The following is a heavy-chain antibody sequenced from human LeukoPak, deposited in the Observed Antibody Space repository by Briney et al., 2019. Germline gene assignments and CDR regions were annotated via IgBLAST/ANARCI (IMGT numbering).Heavy chain of an antibody. CDR2: IYYSGST. CDR1: GGSISSSSYY. V-gene: IGHV4-39*01. Sequence: PSETLSLICTVCGGSISSSSYYWGWIRQPPGKGLEWIVSIYYSGSTYYNPSLKSRVTISVDTSKNQFSLKLSSVTAADTAVYYCARRYYYDSSGYYYGIIGAFDYWGQGTLVTVSS. D-gene: IGHD3-22*01. J-gene: IGHJ4*02. CDR3: ARRYYYDSSGYYYGIIGAFDY.